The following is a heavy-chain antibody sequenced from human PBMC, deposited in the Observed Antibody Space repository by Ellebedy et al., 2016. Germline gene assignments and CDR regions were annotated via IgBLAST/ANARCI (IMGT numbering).Heavy chain of an antibody. Sequence: SQTLSLTCVISGDSVSTNGVAWNWIRLSPSRGLEWLGRTYYRSQWFSESAVSVKGRVTINPDASKNQFSLQLDSVSPEDTALYYCARGRASAFDIWGQGTMVTVAS. CDR3: ARGRASAFDI. V-gene: IGHV6-1*01. J-gene: IGHJ3*02. CDR1: GDSVSTNGVA. CDR2: TYYRSQWFS.